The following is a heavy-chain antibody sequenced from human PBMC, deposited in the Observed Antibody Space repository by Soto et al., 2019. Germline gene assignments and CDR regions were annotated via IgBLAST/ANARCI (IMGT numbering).Heavy chain of an antibody. CDR2: IYYSGST. J-gene: IGHJ3*02. CDR3: AKGGETEDAFDI. D-gene: IGHD3-10*01. Sequence: SETLSLTCTVSGGSISSYYWSWIRQPPGEGLEWIGYIYYSGSTNYNPSLKSRVTISVDTSKNQFSLKLSSVTAADTAVYYCAKGGETEDAFDIWGQGTMVTVSS. CDR1: GGSISSYY. V-gene: IGHV4-59*01.